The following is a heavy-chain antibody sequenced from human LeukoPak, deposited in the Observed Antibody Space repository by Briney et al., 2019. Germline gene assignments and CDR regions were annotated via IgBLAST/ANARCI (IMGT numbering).Heavy chain of an antibody. V-gene: IGHV4-34*01. CDR2: INHSGST. CDR1: GGSFSGYY. CDR3: ARTYGSSGLGYFDL. Sequence: SETLSLTCAVYGGSFSGYYWSWIRQPPGKGLEWIGEINHSGSTNYNPSLKSRVTISVDTSKNQFSLKLSSVTAADMAVYYCARTYGSSGLGYFDLWGRGTLVTVSS. J-gene: IGHJ2*01. D-gene: IGHD6-13*01.